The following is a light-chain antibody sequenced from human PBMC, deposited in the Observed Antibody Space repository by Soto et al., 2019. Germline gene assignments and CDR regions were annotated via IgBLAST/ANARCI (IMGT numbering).Light chain of an antibody. CDR3: QQRSNGLYT. Sequence: EIVLTQSPATLSLSPGERATLSCRASQSVSSYLAWYQQKPGQAPRLLIYDASNRATGIPARFSGSGSGTDFTLTISSLEPEDFAVYSCQQRSNGLYTFGQGTKLEIQ. V-gene: IGKV3-11*01. J-gene: IGKJ2*01. CDR2: DAS. CDR1: QSVSSY.